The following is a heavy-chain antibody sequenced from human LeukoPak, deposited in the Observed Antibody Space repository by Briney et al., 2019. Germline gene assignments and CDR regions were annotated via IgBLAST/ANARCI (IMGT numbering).Heavy chain of an antibody. D-gene: IGHD5-18*01. CDR3: ARLKRGYSYGDRRPVPSPLDY. V-gene: IGHV3-48*03. Sequence: GGSLRLSCAASGFTFSSYEMNWVRQAPGKGLEWVSYISSSGSTIYYADSVKGRFTISRGNAKNSLYLQMNSLRAEDTAVYYCARLKRGYSYGDRRPVPSPLDYWGQGTLVTVSS. CDR1: GFTFSSYE. CDR2: ISSSGSTI. J-gene: IGHJ4*02.